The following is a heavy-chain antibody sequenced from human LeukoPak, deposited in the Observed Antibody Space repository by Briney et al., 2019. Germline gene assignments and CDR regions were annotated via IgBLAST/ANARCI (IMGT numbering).Heavy chain of an antibody. CDR1: GFTVSDYY. J-gene: IGHJ4*02. V-gene: IGHV3-66*01. CDR3: AFGRYPFDY. CDR2: IHSGGTI. Sequence: GGSLRLFCAASGFTVSDYYMSWVRQAPGKGLEWVSLIHSGGTIYYTDSVKGRFTISRDNSKNTLYLQMNSLTMEDTAVYYCAFGRYPFDYWGQGTLVTVSS. D-gene: IGHD3-16*02.